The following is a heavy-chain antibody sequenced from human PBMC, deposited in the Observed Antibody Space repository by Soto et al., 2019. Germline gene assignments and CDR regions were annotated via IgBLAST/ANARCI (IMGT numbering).Heavy chain of an antibody. Sequence: SVKVSCKASGGTFSSYAISWVRQAPGQGLEWMGGIIPIFGTANYAQKFQGRVTITADESTSTAYMELSSLRSEDTAVYYCARAIAQNRDIVLMVYGSWGGAFDIWGQGTMVTVSS. J-gene: IGHJ3*02. CDR2: IIPIFGTA. CDR3: ARAIAQNRDIVLMVYGSWGGAFDI. CDR1: GGTFSSYA. V-gene: IGHV1-69*13. D-gene: IGHD2-8*01.